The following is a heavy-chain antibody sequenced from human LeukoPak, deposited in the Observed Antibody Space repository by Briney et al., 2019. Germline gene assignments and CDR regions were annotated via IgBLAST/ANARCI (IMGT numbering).Heavy chain of an antibody. CDR3: ARSLLAVAATAYYYYYMDV. CDR2: ISAYNGNT. J-gene: IGHJ6*03. Sequence: ASVKVSCKASGYTFTSYGISWVRQAPGQGLEWMGWISAYNGNTNYAQKLQGRVTMTTDTSASTAYMELRSLRSDDTAVYYCARSLLAVAATAYYYYYMDVWGKGTTVTISS. V-gene: IGHV1-18*01. CDR1: GYTFTSYG. D-gene: IGHD2-15*01.